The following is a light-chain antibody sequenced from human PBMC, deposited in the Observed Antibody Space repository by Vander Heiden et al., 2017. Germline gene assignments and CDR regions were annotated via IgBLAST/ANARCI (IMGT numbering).Light chain of an antibody. CDR1: QSVRSSN. Sequence: EILLTHSPGTLSLSPGQRATLSCRCSQSVRSSNLAWYQQSPGQAPRLLIYGAFSRAIGIPDRFSGSGSGTDFTLTISRLEPEDFAVYYCQQYCSSLTFGGGTKVEIK. CDR2: GAF. CDR3: QQYCSSLT. V-gene: IGKV3-20*01. J-gene: IGKJ4*01.